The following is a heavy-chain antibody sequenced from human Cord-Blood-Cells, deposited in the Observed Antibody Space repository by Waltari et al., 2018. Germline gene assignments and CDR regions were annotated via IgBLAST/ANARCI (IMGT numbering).Heavy chain of an antibody. D-gene: IGHD1-1*01. V-gene: IGHV3-74*01. J-gene: IGHJ3*02. CDR1: GFTFSSSW. Sequence: EVQLVESGGGLVQPGGSLRLSCAASGFTFSSSWMHWVRQAPGKGLVWVSRINSDGSSTSYADSVKGRFIISRDNAKNTLYLQMNSLRAEDTAVYYCARDGRDKGAFDIWGQGTMVTDSS. CDR2: INSDGSST. CDR3: ARDGRDKGAFDI.